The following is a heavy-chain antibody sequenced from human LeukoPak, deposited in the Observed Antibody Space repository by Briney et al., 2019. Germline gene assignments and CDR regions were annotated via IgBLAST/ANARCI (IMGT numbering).Heavy chain of an antibody. V-gene: IGHV4-59*08. CDR1: GGSISSYY. CDR3: ARQGNTTSLFDC. J-gene: IGHJ4*02. D-gene: IGHD1-14*01. Sequence: SETLSLTCTVSGGSISSYYWSWIRQPPGKGLEWIGYIYYSGSTNYIPSLKSRVTISVDTSKNQFSLKLSSVTAADTAVYYCARQGNTTSLFDCWGQGTLVTVSS. CDR2: IYYSGST.